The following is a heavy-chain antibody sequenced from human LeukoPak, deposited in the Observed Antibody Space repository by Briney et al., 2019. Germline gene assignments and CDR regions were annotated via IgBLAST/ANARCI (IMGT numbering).Heavy chain of an antibody. CDR2: INAGNGNT. V-gene: IGHV1-3*01. D-gene: IGHD3-3*01. J-gene: IGHJ4*02. Sequence: GASVKVSCKASGYTFTSYAMHWVRQAPGQRLEWMRWINAGNGNTKYSQKFQGRVTITRDTSASTAYMELSSLRSEDTAVYYCARERSYYDFWSGYYGYWGQGTLVTVSS. CDR3: ARERSYYDFWSGYYGY. CDR1: GYTFTSYA.